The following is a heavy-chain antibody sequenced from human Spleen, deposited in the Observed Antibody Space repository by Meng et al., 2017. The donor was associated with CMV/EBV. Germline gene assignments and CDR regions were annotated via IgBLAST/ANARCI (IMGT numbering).Heavy chain of an antibody. V-gene: IGHV4-38-2*02. CDR2: IYHSGST. J-gene: IGHJ4*02. Sequence: GSLRLSCTVSGYSISSGYYWGWIRQPPGKGLEWIGSIYHSGSTYYNPPLKSRVTISVDTSKNQFSLKLSSVTAADTAVYYCARDPRYCSGGSCYPIDYWGQGTLVTVSS. CDR1: GYSISSGYY. CDR3: ARDPRYCSGGSCYPIDY. D-gene: IGHD2-15*01.